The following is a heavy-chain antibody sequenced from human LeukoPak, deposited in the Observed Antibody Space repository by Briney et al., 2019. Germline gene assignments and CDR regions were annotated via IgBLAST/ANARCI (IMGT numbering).Heavy chain of an antibody. CDR3: YSAFDWFNFDY. V-gene: IGHV4-59*08. Sequence: SETLSLTCTVSGGSISSYYWSWIRQPPGKGLEWIGYIYYSGSSNYKPFLKSRVTISVDTSKNQFPLKLSSVTAADTAVYYCYSAFDWFNFDYWGQGTLVTVSS. CDR1: GGSISSYY. J-gene: IGHJ4*02. CDR2: IYYSGSS. D-gene: IGHD3-9*01.